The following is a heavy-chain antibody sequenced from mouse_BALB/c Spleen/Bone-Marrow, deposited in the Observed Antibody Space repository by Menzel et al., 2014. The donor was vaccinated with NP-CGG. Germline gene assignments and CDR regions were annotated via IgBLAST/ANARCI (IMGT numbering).Heavy chain of an antibody. CDR2: INPSNGGT. Sequence: QVQLQQSGAELVKPGTSVKLSCKASGYTFTSYYIYWVKQRPGQGLKWIGEINPSNGGTNFNEKFKSKATLTVDKSSSTAYMQLSSLTSEDSAVYYCTRLSLLRGYFDYWGQGTTPTVSS. CDR1: GYTFTSYY. CDR3: TRLSLLRGYFDY. J-gene: IGHJ2*01. D-gene: IGHD1-2*01. V-gene: IGHV1S81*02.